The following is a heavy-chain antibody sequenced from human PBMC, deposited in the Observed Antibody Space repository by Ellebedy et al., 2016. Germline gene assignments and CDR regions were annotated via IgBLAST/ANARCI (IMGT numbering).Heavy chain of an antibody. CDR2: ISSTATYT. J-gene: IGHJ4*02. CDR1: GFTVSSNY. Sequence: GESLKISCAASGFTVSSNYMSWVRQAPGKGLEWVSSISSTATYTYYADSVKGRSTISRDNARNSLYLQMNSLRAEDTAVYYCASLGGRQRYSDWGQGTLVTVST. D-gene: IGHD6-6*01. CDR3: ASLGGRQRYSD. V-gene: IGHV3-21*06.